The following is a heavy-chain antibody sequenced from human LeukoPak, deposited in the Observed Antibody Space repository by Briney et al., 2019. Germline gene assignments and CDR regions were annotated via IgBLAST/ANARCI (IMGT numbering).Heavy chain of an antibody. Sequence: ASVKVSCKASGYTFTSYGISWVRQAPGQGLEWKGWISAYNGNTNYAQKLQGRVTMTTDTSTSTAYMELRSLRSDDTAVYYCARGADCSSTSCYGPEWAFDIWGQGTMVTVSS. V-gene: IGHV1-18*04. CDR1: GYTFTSYG. CDR2: ISAYNGNT. J-gene: IGHJ3*02. CDR3: ARGADCSSTSCYGPEWAFDI. D-gene: IGHD2-2*01.